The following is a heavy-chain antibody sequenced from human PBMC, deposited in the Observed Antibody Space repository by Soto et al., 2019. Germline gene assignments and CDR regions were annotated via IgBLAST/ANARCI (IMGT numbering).Heavy chain of an antibody. V-gene: IGHV6-1*01. CDR1: GDSVSSNSAA. Sequence: SQTLSLTCAISGDSVSSNSAAWNWIRQSPSRGLEWLGRTYYRSKWYNDYAVSAKGRITINPDTSKNQFSLQLNSVTPEDTAVYYCARVRAAVAPYYYYGMAVWGQGTTVTVSS. CDR3: ARVRAAVAPYYYYGMAV. CDR2: TYYRSKWYN. D-gene: IGHD6-19*01. J-gene: IGHJ6*02.